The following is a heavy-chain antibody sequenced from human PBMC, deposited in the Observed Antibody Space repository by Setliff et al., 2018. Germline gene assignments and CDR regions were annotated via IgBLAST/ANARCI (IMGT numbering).Heavy chain of an antibody. CDR1: GFTFSSYR. V-gene: IGHV3-33*08. CDR2: IWDDGGNK. CDR3: ARDGGLLQFLEWSRSYMDV. D-gene: IGHD3-3*01. Sequence: PGGSLRLSCAASGFTFSSYRMHWVRQAPGKGLEWVAVIWDDGGNKYHADSVKGRFTISRDNAKNSLYLQMNGLRAEDTAVYYCARDGGLLQFLEWSRSYMDVWGKGTTVTVSS. J-gene: IGHJ6*03.